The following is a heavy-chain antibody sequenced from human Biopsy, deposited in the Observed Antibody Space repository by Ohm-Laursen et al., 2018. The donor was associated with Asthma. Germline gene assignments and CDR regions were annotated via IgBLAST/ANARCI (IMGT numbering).Heavy chain of an antibody. CDR2: ISPFFGSS. J-gene: IGHJ6*02. D-gene: IGHD3-3*02. V-gene: IGHV1-69*06. CDR1: GGMFGNYA. CDR3: ARPSPYRDILYYYYHMDV. Sequence: GYSVKVSCKASGGMFGNYAISGARQAPGLGLEWMGGISPFFGSSNYAQRFQGRVTITAEIFTRTVYMELSGLRFDDTAIYYCARPSPYRDILYYYYHMDVWGQGTTVIVSS.